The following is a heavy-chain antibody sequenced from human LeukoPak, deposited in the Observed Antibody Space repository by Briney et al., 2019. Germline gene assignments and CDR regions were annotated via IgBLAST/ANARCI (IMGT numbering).Heavy chain of an antibody. Sequence: SETLSLTCTISGDSISSSSYYWVWIRPPPGKGLEGIGDIYYRGSTYYNPSLKSRVSISIATSNNQFSLTLNSVTAADTALYFCARRRYYDSTGYLDWGQGTLVTVSS. V-gene: IGHV4-39*01. J-gene: IGHJ1*01. D-gene: IGHD3-22*01. CDR2: IYYRGST. CDR1: GDSISSSSYY. CDR3: ARRRYYDSTGYLD.